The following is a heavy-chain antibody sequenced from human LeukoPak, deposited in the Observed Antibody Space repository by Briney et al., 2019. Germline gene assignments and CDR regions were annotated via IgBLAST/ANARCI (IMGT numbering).Heavy chain of an antibody. CDR2: IYYSGTT. D-gene: IGHD6-13*01. J-gene: IGHJ4*02. CDR1: GGSITSSLYF. CDR3: ARGSYSSSWYADY. Sequence: SETLSLTCSISGGSITSSLYFWGWIRQPPGKGLEWIGNIYYSGTTYYKPSFNSRVTILVDTSKNQFSLKLSSVTAADTAVYYCARGSYSSSWYADYWGQGTLVTVSS. V-gene: IGHV4-39*07.